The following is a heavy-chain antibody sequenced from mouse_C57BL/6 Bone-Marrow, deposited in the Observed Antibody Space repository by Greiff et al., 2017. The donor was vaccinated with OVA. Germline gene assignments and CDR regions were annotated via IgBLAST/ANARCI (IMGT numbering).Heavy chain of an antibody. Sequence: VKLKQPGAELVKPGASVKLSCKASGYTFTSYWMHWVKQRPGQGLEWIGMIHPNSGSTNYNEKFKSKATLTVDKSSSTAYMQLSSLTSEDSAVYYCAREGLRRGGYFDYWGQGTTLTVSS. J-gene: IGHJ2*01. CDR1: GYTFTSYW. CDR3: AREGLRRGGYFDY. V-gene: IGHV1-64*01. CDR2: IHPNSGST. D-gene: IGHD2-2*01.